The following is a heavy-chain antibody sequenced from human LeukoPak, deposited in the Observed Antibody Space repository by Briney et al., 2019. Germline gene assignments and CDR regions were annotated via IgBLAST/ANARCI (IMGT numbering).Heavy chain of an antibody. J-gene: IGHJ5*02. CDR1: GFTFSSYG. Sequence: GGSLRLSCAASGFTFSSYGMHWVRQAPGKGLEWVAFIRYDGSNKYYADSVKGRFTISRDNAKNSLYLQMNSLRAEDTAVYYCARDYYGSGKMGHWFDPWGQGTLVTVSS. D-gene: IGHD3-10*01. CDR3: ARDYYGSGKMGHWFDP. V-gene: IGHV3-30*02. CDR2: IRYDGSNK.